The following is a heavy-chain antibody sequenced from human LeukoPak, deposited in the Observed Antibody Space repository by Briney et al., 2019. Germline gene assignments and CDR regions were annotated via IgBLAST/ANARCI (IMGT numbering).Heavy chain of an antibody. D-gene: IGHD3-3*01. CDR2: ISSSSSTI. Sequence: GGSLRLSCAASGFTFSSYSMKWVRQSPGKGLEWVSYISSSSSTIYYADSVKGRFTISRDNAKNSLYLQMNSLRAEDTAVYYCAREYLLSPLFSGYYTSAFDIWGQGTMVTVSS. V-gene: IGHV3-48*01. CDR3: AREYLLSPLFSGYYTSAFDI. J-gene: IGHJ3*02. CDR1: GFTFSSYS.